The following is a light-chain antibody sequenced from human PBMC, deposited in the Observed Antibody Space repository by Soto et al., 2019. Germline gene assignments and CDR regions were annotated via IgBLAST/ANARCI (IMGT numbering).Light chain of an antibody. V-gene: IGKV1-27*01. CDR1: RAISSY. J-gene: IGKJ4*01. Sequence: DIQLTQSPSSLPASVGDRVTITCRASRAISSYLAWYQQKPGKVPKLLIFAASTLQSGVPSRFSVSGSGTDFTLTISALQPEDVAIYYCQTYNTALLTFGGGTKVEIK. CDR2: AAS. CDR3: QTYNTALLT.